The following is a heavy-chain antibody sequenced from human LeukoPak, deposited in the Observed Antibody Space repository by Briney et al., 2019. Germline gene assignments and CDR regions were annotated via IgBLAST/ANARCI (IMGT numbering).Heavy chain of an antibody. CDR3: ARGLTYYDFWSGYRNPKDYYYGMDV. Sequence: APVKVSCKASGGTFSSYAISWVRQAPGQGLEWMGGIIPIFGTANYAQKFQGRVTITADESTSTAYMELSSLRSEDTAVYYCARGLTYYDFWSGYRNPKDYYYGMDVWGQGTTVTVSS. CDR1: GGTFSSYA. J-gene: IGHJ6*02. V-gene: IGHV1-69*13. D-gene: IGHD3-3*01. CDR2: IIPIFGTA.